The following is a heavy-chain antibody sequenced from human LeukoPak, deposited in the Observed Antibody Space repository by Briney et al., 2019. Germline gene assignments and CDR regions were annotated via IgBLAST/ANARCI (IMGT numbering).Heavy chain of an antibody. Sequence: SETLSLTCTVSGGSVSSGSYYWSWIRQPPGKGLEWIGYIYYSGSTNYNPSLKSRVTISVDTSKNQFSLKLSSVTAADTAVYYCARDGQYYDSSGYYHQYYFDYWGQGTLVTVSS. CDR3: ARDGQYYDSSGYYHQYYFDY. D-gene: IGHD3-22*01. J-gene: IGHJ4*02. CDR2: IYYSGST. CDR1: GGSVSSGSYY. V-gene: IGHV4-61*01.